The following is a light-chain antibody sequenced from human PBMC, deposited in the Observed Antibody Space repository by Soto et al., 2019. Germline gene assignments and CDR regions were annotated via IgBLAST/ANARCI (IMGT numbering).Light chain of an antibody. CDR2: EVT. CDR1: SGDVGSYNL. Sequence: QSALTQPASVSGSPGQSITIPCTGTSGDVGSYNLVSWCQQHPGKAPKLLIYEVTERPSGVSNRFSGSKSGNTTSLTISGLQPDVEADYYCCSYAGNSEVFGTGTKVTVL. V-gene: IGLV2-23*02. CDR3: CSYAGNSEV. J-gene: IGLJ1*01.